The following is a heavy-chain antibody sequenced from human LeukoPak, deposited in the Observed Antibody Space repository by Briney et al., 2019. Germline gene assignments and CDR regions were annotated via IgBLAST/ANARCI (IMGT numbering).Heavy chain of an antibody. CDR2: INPNSGGT. CDR1: EYTFTGYY. Sequence: ASVKVSCKASEYTFTGYYMHWVRQAPGQGLEWVGRINPNSGGTNYAQKFQGRVTMTRDTSISTAYMELSRLRSDDTAVYYCARDRWLVTMVRGVIIDYWGQGTLVTVSS. V-gene: IGHV1-2*06. CDR3: ARDRWLVTMVRGVIIDY. J-gene: IGHJ4*02. D-gene: IGHD3-10*01.